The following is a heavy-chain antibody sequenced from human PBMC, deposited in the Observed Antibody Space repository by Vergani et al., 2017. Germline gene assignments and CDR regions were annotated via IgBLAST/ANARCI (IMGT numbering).Heavy chain of an antibody. J-gene: IGHJ4*02. V-gene: IGHV4-39*07. D-gene: IGHD1-26*01. CDR1: GGSISSSSYY. CDR3: ARSEWELLTLLFDY. Sequence: QVQLQESGPGLVKPSQTLSLTCTVSGGSISSSSYYWGWIRQPPGKGLEWIGSIYYSGSTYYNPSLKSRVTISVDTSKNQFSLKLSSVTAADTAVYYCARSEWELLTLLFDYWGQGTLVTVSS. CDR2: IYYSGST.